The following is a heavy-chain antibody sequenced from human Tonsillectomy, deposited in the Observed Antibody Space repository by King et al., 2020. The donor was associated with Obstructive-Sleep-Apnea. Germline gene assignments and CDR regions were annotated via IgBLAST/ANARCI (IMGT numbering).Heavy chain of an antibody. D-gene: IGHD3-9*01. CDR1: GGSISSYY. CDR3: ASAPYDILSFDY. J-gene: IGHJ4*02. CDR2: IYYIGST. V-gene: IGHV4-59*08. Sequence: QLQESGPGLVKPSETLSLTCTVSGGSISSYYWSWIRQPPGKGLEWIGFIYYIGSTNYNPSHKCRVTISVDTSKHPFSLKLRSVTAADTAVYYCASAPYDILSFDYWGQGTLVTVSS.